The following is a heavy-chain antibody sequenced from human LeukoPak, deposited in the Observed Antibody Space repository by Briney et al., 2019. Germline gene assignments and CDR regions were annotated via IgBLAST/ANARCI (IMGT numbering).Heavy chain of an antibody. CDR1: GDSVSSKVVA. D-gene: IGHD3-16*01. CDR2: TYYRSKWYN. Sequence: SQTLSLTCATSGDSVSSKVVAWNWLRQSPSRGLEWLGRTYYRSKWYNDYAVSVKSRISVNPDTSKNQFYLQLNSVTPEDTAVYYCARDGFDVHNWFDPWGQGTLVIVSS. V-gene: IGHV6-1*01. J-gene: IGHJ5*02. CDR3: ARDGFDVHNWFDP.